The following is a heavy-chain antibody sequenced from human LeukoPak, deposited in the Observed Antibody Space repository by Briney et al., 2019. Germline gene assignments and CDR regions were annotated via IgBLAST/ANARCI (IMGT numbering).Heavy chain of an antibody. V-gene: IGHV5-51*01. CDR3: ARQTSSGHLDY. CDR1: GYSFTSYW. CDR2: IWPGDSET. D-gene: IGHD3-22*01. Sequence: GESLKISCKGSGYSFTSYWIAWVRQMPGKGPEWMGIIWPGDSETRYSPSFQGQVTISADKSINTAYLQWGSLKASDTTMYYCARQTSSGHLDYWGQGTLVTVSS. J-gene: IGHJ4*02.